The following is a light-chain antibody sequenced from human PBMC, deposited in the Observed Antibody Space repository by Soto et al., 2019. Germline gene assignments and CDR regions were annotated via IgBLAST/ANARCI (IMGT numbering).Light chain of an antibody. Sequence: DIVMTQSPDSLAVSLGERATINCKSSQSVLYSSNNQNYLAWFQQKPGQPPKLLIYWASTRESGVPDRFSGSGSGPDFTLTISSLQAEDVAVYYCKQYLNSLRTFGQGTKVEIK. J-gene: IGKJ1*01. CDR1: QSVLYSSNNQNY. CDR3: KQYLNSLRT. CDR2: WAS. V-gene: IGKV4-1*01.